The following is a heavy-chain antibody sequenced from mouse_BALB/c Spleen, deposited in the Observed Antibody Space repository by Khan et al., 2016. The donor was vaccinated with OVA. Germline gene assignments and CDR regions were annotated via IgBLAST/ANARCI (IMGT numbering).Heavy chain of an antibody. V-gene: IGHV1-9*01. J-gene: IGHJ3*01. D-gene: IGHD2-2*01. CDR2: IFPGSGNT. CDR3: ARGGYGVFAY. CDR1: GYTFSSYW. Sequence: QVQLQQSGAELMKPGASVKISCKATGYTFSSYWIEWVKQRPGHGLEWIGDIFPGSGNTNFNEKFRDKATFTADSSSNTAYMHLRSLTSEYAVVYYCARGGYGVFAYWGQGTLVTVSA.